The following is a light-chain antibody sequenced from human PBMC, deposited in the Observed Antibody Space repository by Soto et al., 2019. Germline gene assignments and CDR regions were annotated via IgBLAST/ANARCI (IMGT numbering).Light chain of an antibody. CDR3: HSRA. CDR2: DAS. CDR1: QTISSW. J-gene: IGKJ5*01. Sequence: DIQMTQSPSTLSGSVGDRVTIPCRASQTISSWLAWYQQKPGKAPKLLIYDASTLESGVPSRFSGSGSETEFTLTISRLQPDDFATYFCHSRAFGQGTRLEIK. V-gene: IGKV1-5*01.